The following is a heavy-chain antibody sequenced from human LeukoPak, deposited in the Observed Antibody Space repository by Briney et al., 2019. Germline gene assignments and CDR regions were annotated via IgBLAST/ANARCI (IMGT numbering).Heavy chain of an antibody. CDR1: GYTFTSYG. V-gene: IGHV1-18*01. D-gene: IGHD4-11*01. CDR2: ISAYNGNT. Sequence: ASVKVSCKASGYTFTSYGISWVRQAPGQGLEWMGWISAYNGNTNYAQKLQGRVTMTTDTSTSTAYMELRSLRSDDTAVCYCARDAPYRYSNYATVFDYWGQGTLVTVSS. CDR3: ARDAPYRYSNYATVFDY. J-gene: IGHJ4*02.